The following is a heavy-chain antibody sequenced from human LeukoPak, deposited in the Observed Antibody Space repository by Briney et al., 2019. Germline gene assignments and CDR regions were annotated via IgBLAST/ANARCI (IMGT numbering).Heavy chain of an antibody. J-gene: IGHJ5*02. V-gene: IGHV1-2*02. Sequence: ASVKVSCKASGYTFTGYYMHWVRQAPGQGLERMGWINPNSGGTNYAQKFQGRVTMTRDTSISTAYMELSRLRSDDTAVYYCARGYCSSTSCKGATGFDPWGQGTLVTVSS. D-gene: IGHD2-2*01. CDR1: GYTFTGYY. CDR3: ARGYCSSTSCKGATGFDP. CDR2: INPNSGGT.